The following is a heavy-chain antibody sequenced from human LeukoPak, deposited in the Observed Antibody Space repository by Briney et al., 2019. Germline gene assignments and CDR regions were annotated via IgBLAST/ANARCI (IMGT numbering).Heavy chain of an antibody. D-gene: IGHD6-19*01. CDR2: IRSDGSST. CDR3: TRRYGGHSGWAGYHDS. CDR1: GFIFSAYI. V-gene: IGHV3-64*01. Sequence: GGSLRLSCVASGFIFSAYIMHWVRQAPGKGLEYVSAIRSDGSSTFYPNSVKGRFTISRDNSKSTLYLQMGSLRAEDTAVYYCTRRYGGHSGWAGYHDSWGQGTLVTVSS. J-gene: IGHJ4*02.